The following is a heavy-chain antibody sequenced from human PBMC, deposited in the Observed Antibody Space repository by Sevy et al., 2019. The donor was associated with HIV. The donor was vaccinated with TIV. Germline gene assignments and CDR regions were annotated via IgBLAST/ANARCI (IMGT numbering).Heavy chain of an antibody. D-gene: IGHD6-13*01. CDR1: GVSISSYY. V-gene: IGHV4-59*01. Sequence: SETLSLTCTVSGVSISSYYWSWIRQPPGKGLEWFGYIYYSGSTNYNPSLKSRVTISVDTSKNQFSLTLSSETAADTALYYCARESGSSSLYFDYWGQGTLVTVSS. CDR2: IYYSGST. J-gene: IGHJ4*02. CDR3: ARESGSSSLYFDY.